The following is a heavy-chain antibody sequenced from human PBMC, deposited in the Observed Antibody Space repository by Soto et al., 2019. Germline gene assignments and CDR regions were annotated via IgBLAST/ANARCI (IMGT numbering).Heavy chain of an antibody. V-gene: IGHV3-30*18. D-gene: IGHD2-21*02. CDR1: GFTFSSYG. CDR2: ISYDGSNK. Sequence: ESGGGVVQPGRSLRLSCAASGFTFSSYGMHWVRQAPGKGLEWVAVISYDGSNKYYADSVKGRLTISRDNSKNTLYLQMNSLDAEDTAVYYCAKDMYCGCDCYSDYRDYWGQGTLVTVSS. CDR3: AKDMYCGCDCYSDYRDY. J-gene: IGHJ4*02.